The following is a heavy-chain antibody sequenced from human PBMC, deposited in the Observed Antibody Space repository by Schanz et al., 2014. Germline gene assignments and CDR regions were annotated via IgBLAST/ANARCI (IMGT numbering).Heavy chain of an antibody. Sequence: QVQLVQSGAEVKKPGASVKVSCKASGYTFTSDSMHWVRQAPGQGLEWMGMINPSGGSTTYAQKFQGRVTMTRDTSTSTVYMELSSLRSEDTAVYYCARAPTAYCSDTSCLGTPFDYWGRGTLVTVSS. CDR2: INPSGGST. CDR3: ARAPTAYCSDTSCLGTPFDY. CDR1: GYTFTSDS. J-gene: IGHJ4*02. V-gene: IGHV1-46*03. D-gene: IGHD2-2*01.